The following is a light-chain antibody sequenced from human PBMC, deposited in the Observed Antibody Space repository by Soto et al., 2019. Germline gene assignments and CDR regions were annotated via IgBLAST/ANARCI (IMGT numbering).Light chain of an antibody. CDR2: GAS. J-gene: IGKJ2*01. Sequence: EIVLTQSPGTLSLSPGERATLSCRASQSVSSNFLAWYQQKPGQAPRLLIYGASSRATGIPDRFSGSGSGTDFTLSISRLEAEDFAVYYCQQYGGSPPATFGQGTKLEIK. V-gene: IGKV3-20*01. CDR1: QSVSSNF. CDR3: QQYGGSPPAT.